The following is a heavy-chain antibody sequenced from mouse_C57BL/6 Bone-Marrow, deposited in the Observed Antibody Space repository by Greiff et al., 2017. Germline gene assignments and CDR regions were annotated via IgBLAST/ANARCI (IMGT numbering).Heavy chain of an antibody. D-gene: IGHD3-2*01. V-gene: IGHV1-15*01. CDR2: IDPETGGT. J-gene: IGHJ3*01. Sequence: LVESGAELVRPGASVTLSCKASGYTFTDYEMHWVKQTPVHGLEWIGAIDPETGGTAYNQKFKGKAILTADKSSSTAYMERRSLTAEDSAVYYCTDRVAYWGQGTLVTVSA. CDR3: TDRVAY. CDR1: GYTFTDYE.